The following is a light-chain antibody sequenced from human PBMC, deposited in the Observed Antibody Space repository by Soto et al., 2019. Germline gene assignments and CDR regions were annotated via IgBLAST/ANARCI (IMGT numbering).Light chain of an antibody. J-gene: IGLJ7*01. CDR2: EVS. V-gene: IGLV2-23*02. Sequence: QSALTQPASVSGSPGQSITISCTGTSSDVGSYNLVSWYQQHPGKAPKLMIYEVSKQPSGVSNRFSGSKSGNTASLTISGLQAEDEADYYCCSYAGSSTFVFGGGTQLTVL. CDR1: SSDVGSYNL. CDR3: CSYAGSSTFV.